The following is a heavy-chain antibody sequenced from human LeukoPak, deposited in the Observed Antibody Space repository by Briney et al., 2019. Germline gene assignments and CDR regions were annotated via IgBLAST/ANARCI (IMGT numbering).Heavy chain of an antibody. CDR2: ISKTGWTN. D-gene: IGHD2-2*02. J-gene: IGHJ5*02. V-gene: IGHV3-48*04. CDR1: ESTFSNYS. Sequence: GGSLRLSCVASESTFSNYSLTWVRQAPGKGLEWVAYISKTGWTNYYADSVKGRFTISRDNANNSLFLQRNSLRVDDTAFYYCARVARPGGVEPGAIGDLWFDPRGQGTLVTISS. CDR3: ARVARPGGVEPGAIGDLWFDP.